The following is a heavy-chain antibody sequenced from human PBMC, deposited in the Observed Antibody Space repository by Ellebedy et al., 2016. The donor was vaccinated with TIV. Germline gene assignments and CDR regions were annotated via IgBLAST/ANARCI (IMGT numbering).Heavy chain of an antibody. CDR1: GYVFTNYD. V-gene: IGHV1-8*01. Sequence: ASVKVSXXASGYVFTNYDIIWVRQAPGQGLEWMGWMNPDNGNTGYAQKFQGRVTVTRNTSISTAYMELSSLRSEDTAVYYCVRGGYYYGSASYYPFDYWGPGTLVTVSS. CDR3: VRGGYYYGSASYYPFDY. D-gene: IGHD3-10*01. CDR2: MNPDNGNT. J-gene: IGHJ4*02.